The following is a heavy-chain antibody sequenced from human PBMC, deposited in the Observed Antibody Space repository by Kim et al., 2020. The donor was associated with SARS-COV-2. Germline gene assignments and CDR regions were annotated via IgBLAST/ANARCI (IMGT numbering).Heavy chain of an antibody. CDR1: GFTLTGYG. V-gene: IGHV3-23*01. J-gene: IGHJ6*02. Sequence: GGSLRLSCVASGFTLTGYGFSWVRQAPGEGLEWVSSISIRAGTTHYADSVEGRFTISGDTSTKTLYLQMNSLRAEDTAVYFCARSTSSGSLNYFYYGMDVWGQGTTVIVSS. CDR2: ISIRAGTT. CDR3: ARSTSSGSLNYFYYGMDV. D-gene: IGHD6-6*01.